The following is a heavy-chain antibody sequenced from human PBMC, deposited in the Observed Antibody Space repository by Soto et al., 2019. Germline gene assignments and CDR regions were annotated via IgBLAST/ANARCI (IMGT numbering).Heavy chain of an antibody. CDR2: IIPILGIA. J-gene: IGHJ1*01. Sequence: QVQLVQSGAEVKKPGSSVKVSCKASGGTFSSYTISWVRQAPGQGLEWMGRIIPILGIANYAQKFQGRVTITAYKATSTAYMVLGSLRSENAAVYYCARHDYGQHAQYFQHWGQGTMVHVFS. CDR1: GGTFSSYT. CDR3: ARHDYGQHAQYFQH. D-gene: IGHD4-17*01. V-gene: IGHV1-69*02.